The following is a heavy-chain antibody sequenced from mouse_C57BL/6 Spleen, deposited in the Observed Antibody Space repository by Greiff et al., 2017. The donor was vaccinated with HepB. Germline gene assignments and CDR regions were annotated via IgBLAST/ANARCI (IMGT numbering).Heavy chain of an antibody. J-gene: IGHJ3*01. CDR1: GYTFTSYW. CDR2: IHPNSGST. CDR3: ASEEPSTPWFAY. V-gene: IGHV1-64*01. Sequence: QVQLQQPGAELVKPGASVKLSCKASGYTFTSYWMHWVKQRPGQGLEWIGMIHPNSGSTNYNEKFKSKATLTVDKSSSTAYMQLSGLTSEDSAVYYCASEEPSTPWFAYWGQGTLVTVSA. D-gene: IGHD2-14*01.